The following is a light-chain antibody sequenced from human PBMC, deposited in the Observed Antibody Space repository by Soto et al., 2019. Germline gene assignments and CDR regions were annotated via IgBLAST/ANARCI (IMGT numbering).Light chain of an antibody. CDR3: QHYNDYSST. CDR1: QSISIW. V-gene: IGKV1-5*03. J-gene: IGKJ1*01. CDR2: KTT. Sequence: DIHMTQSPSTLSASVGDRVTITCRATQSISIWLAWNQQKPGKAPNLLIYKTTSLESGVPSRFSGSGSGTEFTLSISSLQPDDFATYYCQHYNDYSSTFGQGTKVEIK.